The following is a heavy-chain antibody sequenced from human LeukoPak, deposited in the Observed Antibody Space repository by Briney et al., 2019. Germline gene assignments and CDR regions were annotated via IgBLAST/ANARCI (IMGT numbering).Heavy chain of an antibody. CDR3: ARVGFTLVRGVMEY. CDR1: GYSFTNYG. V-gene: IGHV1-18*01. CDR2: ISAYSGNK. J-gene: IGHJ4*02. D-gene: IGHD3-10*01. Sequence: AASVKVSCKASGYSFTNYGISWVRQAPGQGLEWMGWISAYSGNKNYVQKLQGRVTMTTDTSTSTAYMELRSLRSDDSAVYYCARVGFTLVRGVMEYWGQGTLVTVSS.